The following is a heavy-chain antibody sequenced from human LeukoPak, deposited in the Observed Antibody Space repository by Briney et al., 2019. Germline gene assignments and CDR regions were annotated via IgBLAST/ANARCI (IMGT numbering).Heavy chain of an antibody. J-gene: IGHJ4*02. D-gene: IGHD2-2*01. CDR3: VKDRFSTSPSYFDY. CDR2: IGGTGDTT. Sequence: PGGSLRLSCAASGFTFSSYSMNWVRQAPGKGLEWVSGIGGTGDTTYYADSVKGRFIISRDNSKNTLFLQMNSLRAEDTAVYYCVKDRFSTSPSYFDYWGQGTLVAVSS. CDR1: GFTFSSYS. V-gene: IGHV3-23*01.